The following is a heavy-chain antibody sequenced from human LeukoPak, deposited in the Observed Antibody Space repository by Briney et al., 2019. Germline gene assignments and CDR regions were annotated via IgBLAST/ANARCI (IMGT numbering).Heavy chain of an antibody. V-gene: IGHV4-34*01. CDR2: INHSGST. D-gene: IGHD3-22*01. J-gene: IGHJ4*02. CDR1: GGSFSGYY. Sequence: PSETLSLTCAVYGGSFSGYYWSWIRQPPGKGLEWIGEINHSGSTNYNPSLKSRVTISIDTSKKQFSLKLSSVTAADTAVYYCRIKYYYDSSGPGSFDYWGQGTLVTVSS. CDR3: RIKYYYDSSGPGSFDY.